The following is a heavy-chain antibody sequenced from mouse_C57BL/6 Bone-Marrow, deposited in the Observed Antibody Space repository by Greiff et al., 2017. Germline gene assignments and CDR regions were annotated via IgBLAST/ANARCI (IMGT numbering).Heavy chain of an antibody. V-gene: IGHV1-81*01. CDR2: IYPRSGNT. CDR3: ARSLCYSNYVIAMDY. J-gene: IGHJ4*01. CDR1: GYTFTSYG. D-gene: IGHD2-5*01. Sequence: VQLQQSGAELARPGASVKLSCKASGYTFTSYGISWVKQRTGQGLEWIGKIYPRSGNTYYNEKFKGKATLTADKSSSTAYMQLRSLTSEDSAFYFCARSLCYSNYVIAMDYWGQGISVTVSS.